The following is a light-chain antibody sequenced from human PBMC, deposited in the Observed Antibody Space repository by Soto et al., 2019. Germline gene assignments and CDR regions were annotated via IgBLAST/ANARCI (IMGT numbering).Light chain of an antibody. V-gene: IGKV3-15*01. CDR3: QQYYNWPRT. J-gene: IGKJ2*01. Sequence: EMVMTQSPATLSVSPGDGATLSCRASQSVGRNLAWFQQKPGQAPRLLIYGASTRATGIPARFSGSGSGTEFTLTISSLQSEDFAVYYCQQYYNWPRTFGQGTKLEI. CDR2: GAS. CDR1: QSVGRN.